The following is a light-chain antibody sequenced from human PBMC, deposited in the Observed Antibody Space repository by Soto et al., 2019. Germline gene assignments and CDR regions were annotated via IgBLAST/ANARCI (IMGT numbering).Light chain of an antibody. CDR2: GAS. Sequence: VLTQSPVTLSLTPGERATLSCRASQSVSSSYLAWYQQKPGQAPRLLIYGASSRATGIPDRFSGSGSGTDFTLTISRLEPEDFAVYYCQQYGSSPTFGQGTRLEI. J-gene: IGKJ5*01. CDR1: QSVSSSY. V-gene: IGKV3-20*01. CDR3: QQYGSSPT.